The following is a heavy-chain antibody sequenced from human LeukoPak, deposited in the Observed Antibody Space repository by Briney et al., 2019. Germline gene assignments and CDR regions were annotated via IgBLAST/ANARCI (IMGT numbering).Heavy chain of an antibody. CDR2: ISSTSRYI. Sequence: GGSLRLSCAASQFTFSSYNMNWVRQAPGKGLEWVSSISSTSRYIYYADSVKGRFTISRDNSKNSLYLQMNSLRTEDTALYYCAKGHVGYSSGWSYYFDYWGQGTLVTVSS. CDR3: AKGHVGYSSGWSYYFDY. D-gene: IGHD6-19*01. V-gene: IGHV3-21*04. CDR1: QFTFSSYN. J-gene: IGHJ4*02.